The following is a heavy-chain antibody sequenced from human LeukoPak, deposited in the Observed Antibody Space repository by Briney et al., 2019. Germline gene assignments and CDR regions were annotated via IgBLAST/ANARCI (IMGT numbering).Heavy chain of an antibody. V-gene: IGHV1-2*02. CDR2: INPNSGGT. J-gene: IGHJ6*02. Sequence: ASVKVSCKASGYIFTDYYMHWVRQAPGQGLEWMGWINPNSGGTNYAQKFQGRVTMTRDTSISTAYMELSRLRSDDTAVYYCARVDTAMVGYGMDVWGQGTTVTVSS. CDR3: ARVDTAMVGYGMDV. CDR1: GYIFTDYY. D-gene: IGHD5-18*01.